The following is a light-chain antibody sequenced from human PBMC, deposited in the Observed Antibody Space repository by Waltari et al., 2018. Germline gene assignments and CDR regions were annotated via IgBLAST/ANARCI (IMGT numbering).Light chain of an antibody. V-gene: IGKV3-20*01. CDR1: QSVSRT. J-gene: IGKJ1*01. CDR3: QHYVRLPAT. CDR2: GES. Sequence: IVLTQSPGTLSLSPGERATLACRTSQSVSRTLAWYQQKPGQAPRLLIYGESTRATGIPDRFSGRGSGTDFSLTISRLEPEEFAVYYCQHYVRLPATFGQGTKVEIK.